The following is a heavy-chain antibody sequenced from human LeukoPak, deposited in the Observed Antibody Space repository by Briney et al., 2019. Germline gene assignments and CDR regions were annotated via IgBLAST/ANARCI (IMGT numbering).Heavy chain of an antibody. D-gene: IGHD6-19*01. CDR1: GFTFSSYA. J-gene: IGHJ4*02. V-gene: IGHV3-23*01. CDR3: AKVYSSLPNFDY. Sequence: GGSLRLSCAASGFTFSSYAMSWVRQAPGKGLEWLSGISGSGGSTDYADSVKGRFTTSRDNSHNTLYLQMNSLRAEDTAVYYCAKVYSSLPNFDYWGQGTLVTVSS. CDR2: ISGSGGST.